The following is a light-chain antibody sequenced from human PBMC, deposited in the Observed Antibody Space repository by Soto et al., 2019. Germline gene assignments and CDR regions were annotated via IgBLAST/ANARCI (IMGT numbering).Light chain of an antibody. V-gene: IGLV6-57*02. CDR2: EDN. Sequence: NFMLTQSHSVSESPGKTVTISCTGSSGSIASNYVQWYQQRPGSAPTTVIYEDNQRPSGVPDRFSGSIDSSSNSASLTISGLKTEDEADYYCQSYDSSNQVFGGGTKLTVL. CDR3: QSYDSSNQV. CDR1: SGSIASNY. J-gene: IGLJ2*01.